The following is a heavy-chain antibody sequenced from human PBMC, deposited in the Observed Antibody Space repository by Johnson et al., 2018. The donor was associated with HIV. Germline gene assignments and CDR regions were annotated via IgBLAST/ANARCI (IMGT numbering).Heavy chain of an antibody. CDR2: IKSKTDGGTT. Sequence: VQLVESGGGLVQPGGSLRLSCAASGFTFSNAWMSWVRQAPGKGLEWVGRIKSKTDGGTTDYAAPVEGRFTISRDNSKNTLYLQMNSLRAEDTAVYYCAREANAFDIWGQGTMVTVSS. V-gene: IGHV3-15*01. J-gene: IGHJ3*02. CDR1: GFTFSNAW. CDR3: AREANAFDI.